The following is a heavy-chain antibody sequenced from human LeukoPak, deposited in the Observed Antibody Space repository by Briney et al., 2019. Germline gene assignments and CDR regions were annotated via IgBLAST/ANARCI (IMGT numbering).Heavy chain of an antibody. CDR2: ISWNGLSI. J-gene: IGHJ3*02. CDR3: AKGRGSGGDAFDI. V-gene: IGHV3-9*03. CDR1: GFPFDDYA. Sequence: SLKISCAASGFPFDDYAMHWVRQAPEKGLEWVSGISWNGLSIAYADSVKGRFTISRDNAKKTLHLQMNSLRVEDMALYYCAKGRGSGGDAFDIWGQGTMVTVSS. D-gene: IGHD3-10*01.